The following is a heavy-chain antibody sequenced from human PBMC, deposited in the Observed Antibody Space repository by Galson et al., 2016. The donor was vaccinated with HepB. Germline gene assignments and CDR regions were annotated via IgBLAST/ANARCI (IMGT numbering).Heavy chain of an antibody. V-gene: IGHV3-48*02. J-gene: IGHJ6*02. Sequence: SLRLSCAASGFTFRNYDMNWVRQAPGKGLEWVAYISISSRTIFYADSVKGRFTISRDDANKSLYLQMNGLRDEDTAVYYCARDRPKVVLIYYGLDVWGQGTTVTVSS. D-gene: IGHD2-2*01. CDR1: GFTFRNYD. CDR3: ARDRPKVVLIYYGLDV. CDR2: ISISSRTI.